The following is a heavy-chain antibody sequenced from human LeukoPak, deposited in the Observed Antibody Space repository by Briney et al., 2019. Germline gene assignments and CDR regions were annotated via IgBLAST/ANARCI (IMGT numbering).Heavy chain of an antibody. D-gene: IGHD6-13*01. CDR3: ARDLGGAPGIAAAGTPFFDY. CDR1: GYTFTSYG. CDR2: ISAYNGNT. J-gene: IGHJ4*02. Sequence: GASVKVSCKASGYTFTSYGISWVRQAPGQGLEWMGWISAYNGNTNYAQKLQGRVTMTTDTSTSTAYMELRSLRSDDTAVYYCARDLGGAPGIAAAGTPFFDYWGQGTLVTVSS. V-gene: IGHV1-18*01.